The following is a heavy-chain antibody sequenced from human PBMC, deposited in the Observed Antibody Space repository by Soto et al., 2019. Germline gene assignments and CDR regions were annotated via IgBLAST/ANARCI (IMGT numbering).Heavy chain of an antibody. Sequence: QVQLVESGGGVVQPGRSLRLSCAASGFTFSSYGMHWVRQAPGKGLEWVAVISYDGSNKYYADSVMGRFTISRDNSKNTLYLQMNSLRAEDTAVYYCAKADYDFWSGQDYWGQGTLVTVSS. J-gene: IGHJ4*02. D-gene: IGHD3-3*01. V-gene: IGHV3-30*18. CDR2: ISYDGSNK. CDR3: AKADYDFWSGQDY. CDR1: GFTFSSYG.